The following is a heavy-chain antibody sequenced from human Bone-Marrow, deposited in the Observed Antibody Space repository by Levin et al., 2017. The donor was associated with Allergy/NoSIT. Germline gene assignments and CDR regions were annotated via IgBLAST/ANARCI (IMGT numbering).Heavy chain of an antibody. V-gene: IGHV3-33*01. CDR3: AREADEGGPDV. CDR1: GFTFNRHG. CDR2: IFYDGKSK. Sequence: GGSLRLSCATSGFTFNRHGMHWVRQAPGKGLEWVAVIFYDGKSKYYGDSVQGRFTVSRDNSKSTLYLQMNSLRDEDTGVYYCAREADEGGPDVWGQGTTVTVSS. D-gene: IGHD3-16*01. J-gene: IGHJ6*02.